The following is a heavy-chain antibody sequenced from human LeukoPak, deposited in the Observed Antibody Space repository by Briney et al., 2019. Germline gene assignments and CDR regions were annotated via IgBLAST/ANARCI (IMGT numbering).Heavy chain of an antibody. CDR2: ISWDGGST. Sequence: GGSLRLSCAASGFTFDDYATHWVRQAPGTGLGWVSLISWDGGSTYYADSVKSRLTISRDNSKNSLYLQMNSLRAEDTALYCCAKARGLPPYYYYMDVWGKRTTVTVSS. CDR1: GFTFDDYA. V-gene: IGHV3-43D*04. J-gene: IGHJ6*03. CDR3: AKARGLPPYYYYMDV.